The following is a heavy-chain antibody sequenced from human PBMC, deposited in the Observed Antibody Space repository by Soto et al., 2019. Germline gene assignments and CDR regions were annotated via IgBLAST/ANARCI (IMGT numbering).Heavy chain of an antibody. D-gene: IGHD3-22*01. J-gene: IGHJ4*02. CDR1: GFTFSNSA. Sequence: PGGSLRLSCVASGFTFSNSAMSWVRHVPGKGLEWAAGISSSGGRTNYADSVKGRFTISRDNAKNSLYLQMNSLRAEDTAVYYCARGDYYDRRFDSWGQGTLVTVSS. CDR3: ARGDYYDRRFDS. V-gene: IGHV3-23*01. CDR2: ISSSGGRT.